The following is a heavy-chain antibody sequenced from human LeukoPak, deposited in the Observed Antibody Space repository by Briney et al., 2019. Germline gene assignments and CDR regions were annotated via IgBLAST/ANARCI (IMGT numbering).Heavy chain of an antibody. CDR1: GFTFSSYA. D-gene: IGHD3-10*01. J-gene: IGHJ4*02. V-gene: IGHV3-23*01. Sequence: GGSLRLSCAASGFTFSSYAMSWVRQAPGTGLEWVSAISGSGGSTYYADSVKGRFTISRDNSKNTLYLQMNSLRAEDTAVYYCAKDPVLYYYGSGSDYWGQGTLVTVSS. CDR3: AKDPVLYYYGSGSDY. CDR2: ISGSGGST.